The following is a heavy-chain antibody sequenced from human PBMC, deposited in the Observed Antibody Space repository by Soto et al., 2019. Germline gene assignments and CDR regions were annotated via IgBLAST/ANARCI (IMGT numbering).Heavy chain of an antibody. J-gene: IGHJ4*02. Sequence: GGSLRLSCVASGFTFSSYSIVWVRQAPWKGLEWLSYIFTTGTTMYYADSVKGRFTVSRDNAKNSVFLLLNSLGAEDTAVYYCARDKDWAFDYWGQGTLVTVSS. CDR3: ARDKDWAFDY. CDR2: IFTTGTTM. V-gene: IGHV3-48*03. D-gene: IGHD3-9*01. CDR1: GFTFSSYS.